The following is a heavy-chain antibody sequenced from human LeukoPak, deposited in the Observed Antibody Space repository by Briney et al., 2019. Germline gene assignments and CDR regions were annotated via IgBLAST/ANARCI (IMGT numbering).Heavy chain of an antibody. J-gene: IGHJ6*03. D-gene: IGHD3-3*01. CDR2: IIPMFGTA. V-gene: IGHV1-69*06. CDR1: GGTFSSYE. Sequence: SVKVSCKASGGTFSSYEISWVRQAPGQGLEWMGGIIPMFGTAKYAQKFQGRVTITADKSTSTAYMELSSLRSEDTAVYYCARDPSYDRQYYYYYYYMDVWGKGTTVTVSS. CDR3: ARDPSYDRQYYYYYYYMDV.